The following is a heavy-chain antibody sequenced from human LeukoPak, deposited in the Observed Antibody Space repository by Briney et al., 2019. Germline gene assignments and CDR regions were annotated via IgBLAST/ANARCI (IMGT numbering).Heavy chain of an antibody. CDR3: VRDLGGRSGH. Sequence: PGGSLRLSCAASGFTVSSNYMSWVRQAPGKGLEWVSVIYSGGSTYYADSVKGRSTIFRDNAKNTLYLQMNSLRAEDTAVYYCVRDLGGRSGHRGQGTLVTVSS. V-gene: IGHV3-53*01. D-gene: IGHD1-26*01. CDR2: IYSGGST. J-gene: IGHJ4*02. CDR1: GFTVSSNY.